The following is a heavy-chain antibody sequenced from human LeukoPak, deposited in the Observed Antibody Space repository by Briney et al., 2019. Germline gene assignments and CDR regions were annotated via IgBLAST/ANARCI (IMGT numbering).Heavy chain of an antibody. V-gene: IGHV3-23*01. J-gene: IGHJ6*02. D-gene: IGHD2-2*01. CDR2: ISGSGGST. CDR3: ATLGYCSSTSCSSGTYYYYGMDV. CDR1: GFTFSSYA. Sequence: PGGSLRLSCAASGFTFSSYAMSWVRQAPGKGLEWVSAISGSGGSTYYADSVKGRFTISRDNSKNTLYLQMNSLRAEDTAVYYCATLGYCSSTSCSSGTYYYYGMDVWGQGTTVTVSS.